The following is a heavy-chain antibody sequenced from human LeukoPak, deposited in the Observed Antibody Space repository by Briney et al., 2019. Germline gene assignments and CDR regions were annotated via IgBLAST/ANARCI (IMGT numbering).Heavy chain of an antibody. CDR2: TWSDGSND. Sequence: GGSLRLSCTASGFNFGSDAMHWVRQAPGKGLEWVAFTWSDGSNDHYADSVKGRFTISRDNSKNAVCLQMNSLRVEDTAVYYCARDPSGSGWSLSDWGQGTPVTVSS. CDR1: GFNFGSDA. V-gene: IGHV3-33*01. J-gene: IGHJ4*02. CDR3: ARDPSGSGWSLSD. D-gene: IGHD6-19*01.